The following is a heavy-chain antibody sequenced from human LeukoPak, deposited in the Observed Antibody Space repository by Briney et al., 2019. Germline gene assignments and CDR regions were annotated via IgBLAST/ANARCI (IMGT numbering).Heavy chain of an antibody. CDR1: GFNFSSYG. D-gene: IGHD3-3*01. CDR3: AKVRAEYYDFWSGYYPTYYYYGMDV. CDR2: ISYDGSNK. Sequence: GGSLRLSCAASGFNFSSYGMHWVRQAPGEGLEWVAVISYDGSNKYYADSVKGRFTISRDNSKNTLYLQMNSLRAEDTAVYYCAKVRAEYYDFWSGYYPTYYYYGMDVWGQGTTVTVSS. V-gene: IGHV3-30*18. J-gene: IGHJ6*02.